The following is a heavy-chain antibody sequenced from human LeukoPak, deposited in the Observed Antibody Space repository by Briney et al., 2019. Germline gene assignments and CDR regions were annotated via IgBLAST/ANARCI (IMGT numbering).Heavy chain of an antibody. CDR1: GGSISSYY. Sequence: PSETLSLTCTVSGGSISSYYWSWLRQPPGKGLEWIGYIYYSGSTNYNPSLKSGVTISVDTSKNQFSLKLSSVTAADTAVYYCARELVATGVYFDYWGQGTLVTVSS. D-gene: IGHD5-12*01. J-gene: IGHJ4*02. V-gene: IGHV4-59*01. CDR2: IYYSGST. CDR3: ARELVATGVYFDY.